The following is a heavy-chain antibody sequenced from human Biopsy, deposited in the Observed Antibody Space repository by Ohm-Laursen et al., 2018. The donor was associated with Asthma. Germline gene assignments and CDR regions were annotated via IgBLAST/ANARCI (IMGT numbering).Heavy chain of an antibody. Sequence: APVKVSCKASGYTFTNYAIHWVRQAPGQRPEWMGWINAGNGNTKYSQKFQGRVTITRDTSATTAHMELSSLRSEDTAVYYCARVRKDYYDSSGLSGGWFDPWGQGTLVTVSS. CDR3: ARVRKDYYDSSGLSGGWFDP. CDR2: INAGNGNT. V-gene: IGHV1-3*01. J-gene: IGHJ5*02. CDR1: GYTFTNYA. D-gene: IGHD3-22*01.